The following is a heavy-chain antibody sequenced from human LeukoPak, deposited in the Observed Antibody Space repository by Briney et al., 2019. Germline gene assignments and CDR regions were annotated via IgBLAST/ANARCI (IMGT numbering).Heavy chain of an antibody. CDR3: ARDPGYSYGLDY. Sequence: GGSLRLSCAASGFTVSDNYMSWVRPAPGEGQEWVSVIYSGGSTNYADSVKGRFTISRDNYKNTLYLQMNSLRADDTAVYYCARDPGYSYGLDYWGQGTLVTVSS. V-gene: IGHV3-66*01. CDR2: IYSGGST. D-gene: IGHD5-18*01. CDR1: GFTVSDNY. J-gene: IGHJ4*02.